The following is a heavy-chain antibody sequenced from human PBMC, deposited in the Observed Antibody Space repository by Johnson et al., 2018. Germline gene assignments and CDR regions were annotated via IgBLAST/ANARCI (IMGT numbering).Heavy chain of an antibody. J-gene: IGHJ3*02. D-gene: IGHD1-26*01. CDR1: GFTFSSYA. CDR3: AKDRYSGSYLGSAFDI. V-gene: IGHV3-23*04. Sequence: VQLVESGGGLVQPGGSRRLSCAASGFTFSSYAINWVRQTPGKGLEWVSAIRGTGGNTYYADSVNGRFSISRDNSKNTVYLQMNRLRAEDTAVYYCAKDRYSGSYLGSAFDIWGQGTMVTVSS. CDR2: IRGTGGNT.